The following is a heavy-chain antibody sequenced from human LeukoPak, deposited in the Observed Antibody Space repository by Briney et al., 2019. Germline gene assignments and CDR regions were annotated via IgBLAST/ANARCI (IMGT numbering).Heavy chain of an antibody. V-gene: IGHV1-2*02. CDR1: GYTFTDYY. J-gene: IGHJ4*02. Sequence: GASVKISCKASGYTFTDYYMYWVRQARGQGLEWMGWINPNSGGANYVQKFQGRVTMTRDTSISTAYMELSRLTSDDTSVYYCARKYYYDSSGYQGGPLLWGQGTLVTVSS. D-gene: IGHD3-22*01. CDR2: INPNSGGA. CDR3: ARKYYYDSSGYQGGPLL.